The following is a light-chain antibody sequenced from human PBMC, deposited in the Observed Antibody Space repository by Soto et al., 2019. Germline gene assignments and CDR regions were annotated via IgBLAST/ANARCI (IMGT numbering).Light chain of an antibody. CDR1: QSVGSN. V-gene: IGKV3-15*01. J-gene: IGKJ4*01. CDR3: QQYNNWPRLT. Sequence: EIIMTQSPATLSVSPGERATLSCRASQSVGSNLAWYQQKPGQTHSILIYGASNRATGIPDKFSGSGSGTEFTLTISSLQAEDCAIYYCQQYNNWPRLTFGEGTKVDI. CDR2: GAS.